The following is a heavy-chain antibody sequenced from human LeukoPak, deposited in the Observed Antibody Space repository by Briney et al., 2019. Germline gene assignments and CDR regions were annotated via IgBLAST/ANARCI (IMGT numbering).Heavy chain of an antibody. V-gene: IGHV1-18*04. CDR1: GYTFTSYG. J-gene: IGHJ4*02. Sequence: GASVKVSCKAPGYTFTSYGISWVRQAPGQGLEWMGWISAYNGNTNYAQKLQGRVTMTTDTSTSTAYMELRSLRSDDTAVYYCARETYYYGSGSYNFDYWGQGTLVTVSS. CDR3: ARETYYYGSGSYNFDY. CDR2: ISAYNGNT. D-gene: IGHD3-10*01.